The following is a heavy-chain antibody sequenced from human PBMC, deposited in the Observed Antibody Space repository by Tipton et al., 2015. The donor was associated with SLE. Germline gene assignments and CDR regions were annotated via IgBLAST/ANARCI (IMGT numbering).Heavy chain of an antibody. V-gene: IGHV4-39*07. J-gene: IGHJ3*02. CDR2: IYYSGST. CDR3: AREPSMVGAFAI. CDR1: GGSISSSSYY. Sequence: TLSLTCIVSGGSISSSSYYWGWIRQPPGKGLEWIGSIYYSGSTYYNPSLKSRVTISVDTSKNQSSLKLSSVTAADTAVYYCAREPSMVGAFAIWGQGTMVTVSS. D-gene: IGHD3-10*01.